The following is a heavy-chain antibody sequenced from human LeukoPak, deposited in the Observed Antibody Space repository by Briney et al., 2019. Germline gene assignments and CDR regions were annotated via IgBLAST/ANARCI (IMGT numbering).Heavy chain of an antibody. J-gene: IGHJ4*02. CDR3: AKVEYTSSWYGVGSLDY. V-gene: IGHV3-30-3*01. D-gene: IGHD6-13*01. CDR1: GFTFSSYA. CDR2: ISYDGGNK. Sequence: GGSLRLSCAASGFTFSSYAMSWVRQAPGKGLEWVAFISYDGGNKYYADSVKGRFTISRDNSKNTLYLQMNSLRAEDTAVYYCAKVEYTSSWYGVGSLDYWGQGTLVTVSS.